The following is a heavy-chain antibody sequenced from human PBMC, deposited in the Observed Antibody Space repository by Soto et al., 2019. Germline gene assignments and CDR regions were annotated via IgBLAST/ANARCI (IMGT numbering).Heavy chain of an antibody. Sequence: SVSNAWMNWVRQAPGKGLEWVGRIKSKTDGGTTDYAAPVKGRFTISRDDSKNTLYLQMTSLKTEDTAVYYCTTFPYYARDMVDYWGQGTLVTVSS. CDR2: IKSKTDGGTT. CDR1: SVSNAW. V-gene: IGHV3-15*07. CDR3: TTFPYYARDMVDY. J-gene: IGHJ4*02. D-gene: IGHD3-22*01.